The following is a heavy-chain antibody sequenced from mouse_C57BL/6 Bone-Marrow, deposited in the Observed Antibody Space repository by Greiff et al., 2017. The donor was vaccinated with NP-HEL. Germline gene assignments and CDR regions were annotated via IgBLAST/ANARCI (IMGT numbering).Heavy chain of an antibody. D-gene: IGHD2-5*01. V-gene: IGHV1-63*01. Sequence: QVQLKESGAELVRPGTSVKMSCKASGYTFTNYWIGWAKQRPGHGLEWIGDIYPGGGYTNYNEKFKGKATLTADKSSSTAYMQFSSLTSEDSAIYYCARWKILDSNVSYWYFDVWGTGTTVTVSS. CDR1: GYTFTNYW. J-gene: IGHJ1*03. CDR2: IYPGGGYT. CDR3: ARWKILDSNVSYWYFDV.